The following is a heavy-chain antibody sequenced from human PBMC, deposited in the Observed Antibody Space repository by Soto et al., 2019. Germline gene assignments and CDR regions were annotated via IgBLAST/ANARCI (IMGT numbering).Heavy chain of an antibody. CDR2: ISSSSSYI. J-gene: IGHJ4*02. CDR3: ARRSGQLVDFDY. D-gene: IGHD6-13*01. V-gene: IGHV3-21*01. CDR1: GFTFSSYS. Sequence: GGSLRLSCAASGFTFSSYSMNWVRQAPGKGLEWVSSISSSSSYIYYADSVKGRFTISRDNAKNSLYLQMNSLRAEDTAVYYCARRSGQLVDFDYWGQGTLVTVSS.